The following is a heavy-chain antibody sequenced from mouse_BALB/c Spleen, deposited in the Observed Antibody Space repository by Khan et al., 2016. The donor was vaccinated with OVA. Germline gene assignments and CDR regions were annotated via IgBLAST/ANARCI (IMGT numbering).Heavy chain of an antibody. J-gene: IGHJ2*01. CDR2: INPSTGYT. V-gene: IGHV1-7*01. CDR1: GYTFTSYW. Sequence: QVQLQQSGAELAKPGASVKMSCKASGYTFTSYWMHWVKQRPGQGLEWIGYINPSTGYTEYNQKFKDKATLTADKSSRTAYMQLSSLTSEDSAVYYCASDYWGQGTTLTVSS. CDR3: ASDY.